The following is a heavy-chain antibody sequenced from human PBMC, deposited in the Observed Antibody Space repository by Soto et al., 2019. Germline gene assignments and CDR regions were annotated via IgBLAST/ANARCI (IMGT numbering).Heavy chain of an antibody. D-gene: IGHD4-17*01. CDR1: GFTFDSHG. J-gene: IGHJ5*02. CDR2: ISPDGNNK. V-gene: IGHV3-30*18. Sequence: QVQLVESGGGAVQPGRSLRLSCAASGFTFDSHGMHWVRQAPGKGLEWVAVISPDGNNKYYADSVKGRFTISRDNFNNILYLQMSSLRAEDTAVYYCAKDLLPNTVTTCGSWGQGTLVTVSS. CDR3: AKDLLPNTVTTCGS.